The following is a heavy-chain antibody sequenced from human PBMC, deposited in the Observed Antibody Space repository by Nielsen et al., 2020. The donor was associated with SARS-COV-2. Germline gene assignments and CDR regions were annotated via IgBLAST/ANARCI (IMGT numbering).Heavy chain of an antibody. CDR1: GASVSSNSAA. Sequence: SETLSPTFAISGASVSSNSAAWNWIRQSPSRGLEWLGRTYYRSKWYNDYAVSVKSRITINPDTSKNQFSLQLNSVTPEDTAVYYCARDGDIAVAGSYFDYWGQGTLVTVSS. CDR2: TYYRSKWYN. V-gene: IGHV6-1*01. D-gene: IGHD6-19*01. J-gene: IGHJ4*02. CDR3: ARDGDIAVAGSYFDY.